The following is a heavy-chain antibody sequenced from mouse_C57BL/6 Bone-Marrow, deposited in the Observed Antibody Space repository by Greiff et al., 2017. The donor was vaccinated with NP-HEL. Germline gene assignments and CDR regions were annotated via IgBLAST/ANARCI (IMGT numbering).Heavy chain of an antibody. V-gene: IGHV1-50*01. D-gene: IGHD2-3*01. CDR1: GYTFTSYW. J-gene: IGHJ2*01. Sequence: QVQLQQPGAELVQPGASVKLSCKASGYTFTSYWMQWVKQRPGQGLEWIGEIDPSDSYTNYNQKFKGKATLTVDTSSSTSYMQLSSLTSEDSAVYYCAREGNYDGYYVDYWGQGTTLTVSS. CDR3: AREGNYDGYYVDY. CDR2: IDPSDSYT.